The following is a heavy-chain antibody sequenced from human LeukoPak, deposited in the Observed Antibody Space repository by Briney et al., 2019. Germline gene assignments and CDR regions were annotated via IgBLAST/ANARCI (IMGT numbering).Heavy chain of an antibody. CDR1: GASIGNYY. V-gene: IGHV4-59*08. CDR2: INYSGST. J-gene: IGHJ5*02. CDR3: ARRYSSSWYVGFFDP. Sequence: SETLSLTCTVSGASIGNYYWSWIRQSPGKGLEWIGYINYSGSTNYHPSLESPVAMSVDTSKNQFSLRLSSVTAADTAIYYCARRYSSSWYVGFFDPWGQGTLVTVSS. D-gene: IGHD6-13*01.